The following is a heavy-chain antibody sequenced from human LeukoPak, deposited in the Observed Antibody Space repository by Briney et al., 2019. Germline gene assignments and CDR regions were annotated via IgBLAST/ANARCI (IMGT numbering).Heavy chain of an antibody. D-gene: IGHD4-23*01. CDR2: IYHSGST. J-gene: IGHJ4*02. V-gene: IGHV4-4*02. Sequence: SGTLSLTCAVSGGSISSSNWWTWVRQPPRKGLEWIGEIYHSGSTNYSPSLQSRVTISVDKSKNQFSLKLSSVTAADTAVYYCARDKEDGGNSRFDYWGQGTLVTVSS. CDR3: ARDKEDGGNSRFDY. CDR1: GGSISSSNW.